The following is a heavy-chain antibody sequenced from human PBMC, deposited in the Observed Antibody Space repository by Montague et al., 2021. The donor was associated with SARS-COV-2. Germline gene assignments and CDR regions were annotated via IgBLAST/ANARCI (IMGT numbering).Heavy chain of an antibody. J-gene: IGHJ3*02. D-gene: IGHD5-12*01. CDR1: GGSISSSNYY. V-gene: IGHV4-39*02. Sequence: ETLSLTCTVSGGSISSSNYYWDWIRQPPGKGLEWIGSIYDSGSTYYNPSLKSRVTISVDTSKNHFSLKLSSVTAADTAVYYCARRGRKLLPVATTIGGFDIWGQGTVVTVSS. CDR2: IYDSGST. CDR3: ARRGRKLLPVATTIGGFDI.